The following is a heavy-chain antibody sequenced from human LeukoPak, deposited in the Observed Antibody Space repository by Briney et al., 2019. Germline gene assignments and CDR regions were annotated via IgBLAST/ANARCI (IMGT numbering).Heavy chain of an antibody. D-gene: IGHD3-3*01. CDR2: INHSGST. CDR3: ARDLYDFWSGYPY. V-gene: IGHV4-34*01. J-gene: IGHJ4*02. Sequence: PSETLSLTCAVYGGSFSGYYWSWIRQPPGKGLEWIGEINHSGSTNYNPPLKSRVTISVDTSKNQFSLKLSSVTAADTAVYYCARDLYDFWSGYPYWGQGTLVTVSS. CDR1: GGSFSGYY.